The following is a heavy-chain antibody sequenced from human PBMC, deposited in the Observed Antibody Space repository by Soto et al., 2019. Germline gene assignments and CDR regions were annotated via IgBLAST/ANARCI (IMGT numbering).Heavy chain of an antibody. CDR3: ARALKEYYYDSSPYYYFDY. Sequence: SETLSLTCTVSGGSISSGDYYWNWIRQPPGKDLEWIGYIYYSGSAYYNPSLKSRVTISVDTSKNQFSLKLSSVTAADTAVYYCARALKEYYYDSSPYYYFDYWGQGTLVTVSS. CDR1: GGSISSGDYY. D-gene: IGHD3-22*01. CDR2: IYYSGSA. V-gene: IGHV4-30-4*01. J-gene: IGHJ4*02.